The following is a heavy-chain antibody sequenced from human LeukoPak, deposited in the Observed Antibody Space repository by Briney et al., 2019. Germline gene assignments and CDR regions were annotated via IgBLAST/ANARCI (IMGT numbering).Heavy chain of an antibody. CDR1: GGTFSSYA. V-gene: IGHV1-69*06. D-gene: IGHD1-26*01. Sequence: ASVKVSCKASGGTFSSYAISWVRQAPGQGLEWMGGIIPIFGTANYAQKFQGRVTITADKSTSTAYMELSSLRSEDTAVYYCASSGSYYVGWFDPWGQGTLVTVSS. CDR2: IIPIFGTA. CDR3: ASSGSYYVGWFDP. J-gene: IGHJ5*02.